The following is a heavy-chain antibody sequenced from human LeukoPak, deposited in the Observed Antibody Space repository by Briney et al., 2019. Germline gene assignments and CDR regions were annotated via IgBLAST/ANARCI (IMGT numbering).Heavy chain of an antibody. D-gene: IGHD5-24*01. Sequence: SETLSLTCTVSGYSISSGYYWDWIRPPPGKGREWIGSTYHSGSTFYNPSLKGRVTISVDTSRNQFSLKLSSVTAADTAVYYCARDCGVEMATIISVAFDIWGQGTMVTVSS. CDR2: TYHSGST. V-gene: IGHV4-38-2*02. J-gene: IGHJ3*02. CDR3: ARDCGVEMATIISVAFDI. CDR1: GYSISSGYY.